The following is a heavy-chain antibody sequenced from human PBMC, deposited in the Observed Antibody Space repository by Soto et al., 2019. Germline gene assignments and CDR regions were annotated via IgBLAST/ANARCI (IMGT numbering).Heavy chain of an antibody. CDR2: ISWHGGST. D-gene: IGHD3-22*01. CDR3: AKDTVRYDSSGYSFDY. J-gene: IGHJ4*02. V-gene: IGHV3-43*01. CDR1: GFTFEDYT. Sequence: PGGSLRLSCAASGFTFEDYTMHWVRQVPGKGLEWVSLISWHGGSTYYADSVKGRFTISRDNSENYLSLQMNSLRTEDTALYYCAKDTVRYDSSGYSFDYWGQGALVTVSS.